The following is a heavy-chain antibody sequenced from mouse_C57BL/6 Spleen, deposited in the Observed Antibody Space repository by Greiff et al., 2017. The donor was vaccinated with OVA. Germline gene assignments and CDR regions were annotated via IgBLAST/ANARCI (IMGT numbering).Heavy chain of an antibody. V-gene: IGHV1-26*01. CDR3: ARFDGYYDYAMDY. J-gene: IGHJ4*01. CDR1: GYTFTDYY. Sequence: VQLQQSGPELVKPGASVKISCKASGYTFTDYYMNWVKQSHGKSLEWIGDINPNNGGTSYNQKFKGKATLTVDKSSSTAYMELRSLTSEDSAVYYCARFDGYYDYAMDYWGQGTSVTVSS. D-gene: IGHD2-3*01. CDR2: INPNNGGT.